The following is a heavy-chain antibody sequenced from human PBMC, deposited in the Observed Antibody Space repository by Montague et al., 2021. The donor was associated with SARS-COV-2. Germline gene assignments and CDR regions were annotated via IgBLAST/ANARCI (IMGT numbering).Heavy chain of an antibody. J-gene: IGHJ4*02. CDR3: ARGATRTFDY. D-gene: IGHD1-1*01. V-gene: IGHV4-59*01. CDR2: IFYRGTT. Sequence: SETLSLTCTVSGDSMTYFYWGWIRQTPEKGLEWIGYIFYRGTTKYNPSLESRVTITVDTSKDQFYLKLNSVTAADTAVYYCARGATRTFDYWGQETRVTVSS. CDR1: GDSMTYFY.